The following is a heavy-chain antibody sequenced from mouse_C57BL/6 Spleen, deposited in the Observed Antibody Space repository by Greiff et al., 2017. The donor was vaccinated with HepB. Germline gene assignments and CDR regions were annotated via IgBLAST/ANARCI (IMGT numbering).Heavy chain of an antibody. CDR1: GYAFSSSW. D-gene: IGHD2-2*01. V-gene: IGHV1-82*01. Sequence: QVQLQQSGPELVKPGASVKISCKASGYAFSSSWMNWVKQRPGKGLEWIGRIYPGDGDTNYNGKFKGKATLTADKSSSTAYMQLSSLTSEDSAVYFCARGGYGYDGGSYYYAMDYWGQGTSVTVSS. CDR2: IYPGDGDT. CDR3: ARGGYGYDGGSYYYAMDY. J-gene: IGHJ4*01.